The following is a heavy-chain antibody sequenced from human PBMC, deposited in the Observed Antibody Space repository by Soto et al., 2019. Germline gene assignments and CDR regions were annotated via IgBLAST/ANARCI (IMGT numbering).Heavy chain of an antibody. J-gene: IGHJ5*02. CDR3: VRDGTKTLRDWFDP. Sequence: SETLSLTCTVSGASISGFYWSWIRKSAGKGLEWIGRIYATGTTDYNPSPKSRVMMSVDTSKKQFSLKLRSVTAADTAVYYCVRDGTKTLRDWFDPWGQGISVTVSS. D-gene: IGHD1-1*01. V-gene: IGHV4-4*07. CDR1: GASISGFY. CDR2: IYATGTT.